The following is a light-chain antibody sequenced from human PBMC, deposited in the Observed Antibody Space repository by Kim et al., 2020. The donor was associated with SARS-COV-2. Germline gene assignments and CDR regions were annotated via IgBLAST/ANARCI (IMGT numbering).Light chain of an antibody. V-gene: IGKV4-1*01. CDR2: WAS. Sequence: ATFNCKASQSVLYSSKNKNYLAWYQQKPGQPPKLLIYWASTRESGVPDRFSGSGSGTDFTLTISSLQAEDVAVYYCQQHYSSPWTFGQGTKVDIK. CDR1: QSVLYSSKNKNY. J-gene: IGKJ1*01. CDR3: QQHYSSPWT.